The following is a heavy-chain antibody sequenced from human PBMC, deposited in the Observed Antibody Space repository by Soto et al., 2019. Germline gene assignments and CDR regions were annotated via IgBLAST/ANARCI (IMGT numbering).Heavy chain of an antibody. D-gene: IGHD2-15*01. CDR1: GGSFSGYY. CDR2: INHSGST. V-gene: IGHV4-34*01. CDR3: ARQDTQTILGYCSGGSCYQVVDY. J-gene: IGHJ4*02. Sequence: NPSETLSLTCAVYGGSFSGYYWSWIRQPPGKGLEWIGEINHSGSTNYNPSLKSRVTISVDTSKNQFSLKLSSVTAADTAVYYCARQDTQTILGYCSGGSCYQVVDYWGQGTLVTVSS.